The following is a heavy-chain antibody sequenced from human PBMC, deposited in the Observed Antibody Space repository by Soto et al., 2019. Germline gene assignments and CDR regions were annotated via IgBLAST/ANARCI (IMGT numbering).Heavy chain of an antibody. CDR2: ISSSTSHT. V-gene: IGHV3-11*05. CDR1: GFTFSDYY. CDR3: ARGRGAAADSFDV. D-gene: IGHD6-13*01. Sequence: QVQLVESGGGLVKPGGSLRLSCAVSGFTFSDYYMTWIRQAPGKGLEWVSYISSSTSHTNYSDSVKGCFTTSRDNAKNSLFLQMNSLGAEDTAVYYCARGRGAAADSFDVWGQGTLVTVSS. J-gene: IGHJ4*02.